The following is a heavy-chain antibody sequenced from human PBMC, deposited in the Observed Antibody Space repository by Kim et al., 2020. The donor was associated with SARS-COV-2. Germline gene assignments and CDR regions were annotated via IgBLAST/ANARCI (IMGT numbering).Heavy chain of an antibody. D-gene: IGHD3-10*01. Sequence: GGSLRLSCAASGFTFSSYAMSWVRQAPGKGLEWVSAISGSGGSTYYADSVKGRFTISRDNSKNTLYLQMNSLRAEDTAVYYCAKGFVLILLWFGESTHDAFDIWGQGTMVTVSS. V-gene: IGHV3-23*01. CDR3: AKGFVLILLWFGESTHDAFDI. J-gene: IGHJ3*02. CDR1: GFTFSSYA. CDR2: ISGSGGST.